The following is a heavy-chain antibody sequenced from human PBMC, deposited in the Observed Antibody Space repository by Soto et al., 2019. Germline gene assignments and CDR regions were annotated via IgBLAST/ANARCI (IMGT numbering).Heavy chain of an antibody. Sequence: ASVKVSCKASGYTFTSYGISWVRQAPGQGLEWMGWISAYNGNTNYAQKLQGRVTMATDTSTSTAYMELRSLRSDDTAVYYCAREGHGDYEVYYYGMDVWGKGTTVTVS. V-gene: IGHV1-18*01. D-gene: IGHD4-17*01. J-gene: IGHJ6*04. CDR3: AREGHGDYEVYYYGMDV. CDR1: GYTFTSYG. CDR2: ISAYNGNT.